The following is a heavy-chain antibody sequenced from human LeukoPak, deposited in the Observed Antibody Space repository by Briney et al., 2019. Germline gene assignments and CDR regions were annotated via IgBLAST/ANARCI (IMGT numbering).Heavy chain of an antibody. CDR3: TRRVDSSGWYYSNY. V-gene: IGHV3-7*03. J-gene: IGHJ4*02. CDR2: IKQDGSEK. Sequence: PGGSLRLSCAASGFTFSSYWMSWVRQAPGKGLEWVANIKQDGSEKYYVDSVKGRFTISRDNAKNSLYLQMNSLKTEDTAVYYCTRRVDSSGWYYSNYWGQGTLVTVSS. D-gene: IGHD6-19*01. CDR1: GFTFSSYW.